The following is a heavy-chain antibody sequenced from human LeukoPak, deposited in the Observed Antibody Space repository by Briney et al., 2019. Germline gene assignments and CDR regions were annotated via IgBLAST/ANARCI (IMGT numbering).Heavy chain of an antibody. CDR2: LSFDGDEK. V-gene: IGHV3-30-3*01. CDR3: AKDGRRSGSYYGAFDI. Sequence: GGSLRLSCVASGFTFNTYSMHWVRQAPGKGLEWVAVLSFDGDEKHYADSVKGRFTISRDNSKNTLYLQMNSLRAEDTAVYYCAKDGRRSGSYYGAFDIWGQGTMVTVSS. CDR1: GFTFNTYS. J-gene: IGHJ3*02. D-gene: IGHD1-26*01.